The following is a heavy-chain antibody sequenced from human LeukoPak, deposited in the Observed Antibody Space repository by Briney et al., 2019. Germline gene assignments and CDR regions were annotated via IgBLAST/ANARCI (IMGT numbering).Heavy chain of an antibody. CDR3: AKDKSAAADLVSPFDY. Sequence: GGSLRLSCAASGFTFSSYSMNWVRQAPGKGLEWVSYISSSSNSIYYADSVKGRFTISRDNAKNSLYLQMNSLRAEDTAVYYCAKDKSAAADLVSPFDYWGQGTLVTVSS. D-gene: IGHD6-13*01. V-gene: IGHV3-48*01. CDR2: ISSSSNSI. J-gene: IGHJ4*02. CDR1: GFTFSSYS.